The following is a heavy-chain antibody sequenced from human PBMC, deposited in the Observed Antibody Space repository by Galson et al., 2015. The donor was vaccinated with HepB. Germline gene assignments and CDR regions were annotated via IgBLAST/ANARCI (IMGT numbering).Heavy chain of an antibody. J-gene: IGHJ3*02. CDR3: ARDPYDSSGYYLSGAFDI. CDR1: GFTFSSYG. Sequence: SLRLSCAASGFTFSSYGMHWVRQAPGKGLGWVAVIWYDGSNKYYADSVKGRFTISRDNSKNTLYLQMNSLRAEDTAVYYCARDPYDSSGYYLSGAFDIWGQGTMVTVSS. D-gene: IGHD3-22*01. CDR2: IWYDGSNK. V-gene: IGHV3-33*01.